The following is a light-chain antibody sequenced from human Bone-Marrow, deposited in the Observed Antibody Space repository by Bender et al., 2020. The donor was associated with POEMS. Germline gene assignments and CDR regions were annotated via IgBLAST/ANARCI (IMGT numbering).Light chain of an antibody. CDR2: EGN. CDR3: CAYAGSSTYV. V-gene: IGLV2-23*01. Sequence: QSALTQPRSVSGSPGQSITISCTGTSSDVGSYNLVSWYQHHPHKAPKLIISEGNKRPSGVSNRFSGSKSGNTASLTISGLQAEDEADYHCCAYAGSSTYVFGSGTKVTVL. J-gene: IGLJ1*01. CDR1: SSDVGSYNL.